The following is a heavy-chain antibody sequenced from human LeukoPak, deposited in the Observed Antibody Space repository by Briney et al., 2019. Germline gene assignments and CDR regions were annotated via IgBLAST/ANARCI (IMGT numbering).Heavy chain of an antibody. CDR3: ARVPIFAMVRGALYYFDY. J-gene: IGHJ4*02. Sequence: GGSLRLSCAASGFTFSSYGMSWVRQAPGKGLEWVSAISGSGGSTYYADSVKGRFTISRDNAKNTLYLQMNSLRVEDTAVYYCARVPIFAMVRGALYYFDYWGQGTLVTVSS. V-gene: IGHV3-23*01. CDR1: GFTFSSYG. D-gene: IGHD3-10*01. CDR2: ISGSGGST.